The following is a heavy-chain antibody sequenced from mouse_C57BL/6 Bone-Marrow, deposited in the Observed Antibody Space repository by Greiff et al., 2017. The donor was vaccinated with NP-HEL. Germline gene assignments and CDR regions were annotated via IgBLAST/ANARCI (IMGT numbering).Heavy chain of an antibody. Sequence: EVQLVESGGGLVQPGGSLKLSCAASGFTFSDYYMYWVRQTPEKRLEWVAYISNGGGSTYYPDTVKGRFTISRDNAKNTLYLQMSRLKSEDTAMYYCARHRGLLYCDYWGQGTTLTVSS. V-gene: IGHV5-12*01. CDR3: ARHRGLLYCDY. J-gene: IGHJ2*01. CDR2: ISNGGGST. D-gene: IGHD1-1*01. CDR1: GFTFSDYY.